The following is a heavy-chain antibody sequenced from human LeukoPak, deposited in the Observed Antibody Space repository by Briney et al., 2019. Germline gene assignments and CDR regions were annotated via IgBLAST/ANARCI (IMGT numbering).Heavy chain of an antibody. Sequence: SETLSLTCTVSGGSISSSSYYWGWIRQPPGKGLEWIGSIYYSGSTYYNPSLKSRVTISVDTSKNQFSLKLSSVTAADTAVYYCAREGGGFDYWGQGTLVTVSS. CDR1: GGSISSSSYY. V-gene: IGHV4-39*02. CDR2: IYYSGST. J-gene: IGHJ4*02. CDR3: AREGGGFDY. D-gene: IGHD3-16*01.